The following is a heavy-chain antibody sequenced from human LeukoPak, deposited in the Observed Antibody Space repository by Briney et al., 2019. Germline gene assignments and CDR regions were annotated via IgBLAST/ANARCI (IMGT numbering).Heavy chain of an antibody. V-gene: IGHV3-23*01. Sequence: GGSLRLSCAASGFTFSSYAMSWVRQAPGKGLEWVSAISGSGGSTYYADSVKGRFTISRDNSKNTLYLQMNSLRAEDTAVYYCAKADAAAGYYYYGMDVWGQGTTVTVSS. J-gene: IGHJ6*02. CDR2: ISGSGGST. D-gene: IGHD6-13*01. CDR1: GFTFSSYA. CDR3: AKADAAAGYYYYGMDV.